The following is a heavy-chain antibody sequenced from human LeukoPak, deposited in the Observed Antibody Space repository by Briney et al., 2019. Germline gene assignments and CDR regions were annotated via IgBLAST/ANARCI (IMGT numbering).Heavy chain of an antibody. V-gene: IGHV3-48*03. Sequence: PGGSLRLSCAASGFTFSSCEMNWVRQAPGKGLEWVSYISSSGSTIYYADSVKGRFTISRDNAKNSLYLQMNSLRAEDTAVYYCARTLGYCSGGSCITDFDYWGQGTLVTVSS. J-gene: IGHJ4*02. CDR3: ARTLGYCSGGSCITDFDY. D-gene: IGHD2-15*01. CDR1: GFTFSSCE. CDR2: ISSSGSTI.